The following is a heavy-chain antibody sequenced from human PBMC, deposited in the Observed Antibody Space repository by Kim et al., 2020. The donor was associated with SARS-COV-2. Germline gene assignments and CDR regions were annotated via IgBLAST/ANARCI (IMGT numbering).Heavy chain of an antibody. V-gene: IGHV4-39*07. J-gene: IGHJ3*02. CDR3: ARDGPVIVVAFDI. CDR1: GGSISSSSYY. D-gene: IGHD3-16*02. Sequence: SETVSLTCTVSGGSISSSSYYWGWIRQPPGKGLEWIGSIYYSGSTYYNPSLKSRVTISVDTSKNQFSLKLSSVTAADTAVYYCARDGPVIVVAFDIWGQGTMVTVSS. CDR2: IYYSGST.